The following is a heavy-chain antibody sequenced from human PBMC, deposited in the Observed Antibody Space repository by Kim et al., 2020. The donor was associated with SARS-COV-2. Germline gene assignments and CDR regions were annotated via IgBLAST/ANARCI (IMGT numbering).Heavy chain of an antibody. J-gene: IGHJ6*01. CDR2: IKEDGSKK. CDR1: GFTFSSDW. CDR3: GRSMDV. V-gene: IGHV3-7*01. Sequence: GGSLRLSCAASGFTFSSDWMHWVRQAPGKGLEWVANIKEDGSKKFYAGSVKGRFTISRDNAKNPLYLQMNSLRAEDTAVNYCGRSMDVWGHGNTVTVSS.